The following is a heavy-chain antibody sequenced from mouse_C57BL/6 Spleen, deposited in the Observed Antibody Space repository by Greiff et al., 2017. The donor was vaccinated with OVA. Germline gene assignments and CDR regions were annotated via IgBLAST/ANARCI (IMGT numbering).Heavy chain of an antibody. CDR2: ISYDGSN. J-gene: IGHJ2*01. Sequence: EVKLEESGPGLVKPSQSLSLTCSVTGYSITSGYYWNWIRQFPGNKLEWMGYISYDGSNNYNPSLKNRISITRDTSKNQFFLKLNSVTTEDTATYYCARGSMVTDFDYWGQGTTLTVSS. CDR3: ARGSMVTDFDY. CDR1: GYSITSGYY. V-gene: IGHV3-6*01. D-gene: IGHD2-2*01.